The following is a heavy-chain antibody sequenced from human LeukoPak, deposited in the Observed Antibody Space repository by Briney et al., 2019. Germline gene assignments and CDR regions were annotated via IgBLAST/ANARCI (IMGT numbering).Heavy chain of an antibody. V-gene: IGHV3-21*01. J-gene: IGHJ4*02. D-gene: IGHD5-12*01. CDR3: ARDGRGSGYDFGPLDY. CDR2: ITSSRSYI. CDR1: GFTFSSYS. Sequence: PGESLRLSCAASGFTFSSYSMNWVRQAPGKGLEWVSSITSSRSYIYYGDSVKGRFTISRHNAKNSLYLQMNSLRAEDTAVYYCARDGRGSGYDFGPLDYWGQGALVTVSS.